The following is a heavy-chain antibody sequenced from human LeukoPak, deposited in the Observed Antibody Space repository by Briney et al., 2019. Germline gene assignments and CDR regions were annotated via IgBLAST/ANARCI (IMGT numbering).Heavy chain of an antibody. Sequence: GGSLRLSCVVSGFTFSSYCMKWVRQAPGKGLEWVSAISGSGGSTYYADSVKGRFTISRDNSKNTLYLQMNSLRAEDTAVYYCARLSRGSLDDAFDIWGQGTMVTVSS. D-gene: IGHD1-26*01. CDR3: ARLSRGSLDDAFDI. CDR1: GFTFSSYC. CDR2: ISGSGGST. J-gene: IGHJ3*02. V-gene: IGHV3-23*01.